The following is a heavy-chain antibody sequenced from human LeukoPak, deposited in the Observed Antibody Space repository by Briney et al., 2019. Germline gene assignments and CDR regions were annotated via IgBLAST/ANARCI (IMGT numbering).Heavy chain of an antibody. CDR1: GFTFSSYA. D-gene: IGHD3-22*01. V-gene: IGHV3-23*01. CDR2: ISGSGGST. CDR3: ARRINYYDSSGYYYVRYFDS. Sequence: GGSLRLSCAASGFTFSSYAMSWVRQTPGKGLEWVSAISGSGGSTYYADSVKGRFTISRDNSKSTLFMQMNSLRVEDTAVYYCARRINYYDSSGYYYVRYFDSWGQGTLVAVSS. J-gene: IGHJ4*02.